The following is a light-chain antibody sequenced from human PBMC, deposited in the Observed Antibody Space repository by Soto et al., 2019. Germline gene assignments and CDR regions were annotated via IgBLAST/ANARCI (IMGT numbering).Light chain of an antibody. CDR2: GAS. V-gene: IGKV3-15*01. CDR3: QQYNNWPGWT. CDR1: QSVRTY. J-gene: IGKJ1*01. Sequence: EIVVTQSPATLSVSPGERATLSCRASQSVRTYLAWYQQKPGQAPRLLIYGASTRATGIPARFSGSGSGTEFTLTISSLQSEDVAGDYCQQYNNWPGWTFGQGTKVEIK.